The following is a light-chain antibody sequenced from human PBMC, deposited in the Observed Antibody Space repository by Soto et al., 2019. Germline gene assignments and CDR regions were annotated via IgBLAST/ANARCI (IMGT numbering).Light chain of an antibody. V-gene: IGKV3D-15*01. CDR2: DAS. J-gene: IGKJ4*01. CDR1: QSVSNF. CDR3: QPYNNWPLT. Sequence: EIVLTHSPATLSVSPGERATLSFRASQSVSNFLAWYQQKPGQAPRLLIYDASNRATGIPARFSGSRSGPEFTLTINSLQSEDFAIYYCQPYNNWPLTFGGGTKVDIK.